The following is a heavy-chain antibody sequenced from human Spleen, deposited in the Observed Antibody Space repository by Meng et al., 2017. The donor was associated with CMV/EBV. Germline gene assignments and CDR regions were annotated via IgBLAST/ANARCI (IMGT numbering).Heavy chain of an antibody. CDR3: ARDGPTVEFDY. Sequence: GESLKITCAASGFIFSSHSMNWVRQAPGKGLEWISAINTVSSYTYYADSVKGRFTISRDNAKNSLYLQMNSLRAEDTAVYYCARDGPTVEFDYWGQGTLVTVSS. CDR1: GFIFSSHS. CDR2: INTVSSYT. V-gene: IGHV3-21*01. J-gene: IGHJ4*02. D-gene: IGHD4-23*01.